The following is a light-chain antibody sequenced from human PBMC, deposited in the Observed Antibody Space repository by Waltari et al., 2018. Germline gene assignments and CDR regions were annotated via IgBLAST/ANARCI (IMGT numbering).Light chain of an antibody. CDR1: QTILYNSNNKNY. Sequence: DIVMTQSPDSLSLSLGDRATINCKSSQTILYNSNNKNYLSWYQQKPGQPPKLLIYWASTRDSGVPDRVSGSGSGTDFTLAISSLQAEDVAVYDCQQYYSGLTCGGGTRVEIK. V-gene: IGKV4-1*01. J-gene: IGKJ4*01. CDR3: QQYYSGLT. CDR2: WAS.